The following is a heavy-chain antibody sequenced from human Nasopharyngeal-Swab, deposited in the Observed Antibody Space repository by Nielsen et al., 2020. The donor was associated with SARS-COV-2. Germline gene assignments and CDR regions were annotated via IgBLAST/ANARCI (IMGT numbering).Heavy chain of an antibody. CDR3: ARDELYSSSWYSSGWFDP. J-gene: IGHJ5*02. V-gene: IGHV6-1*01. D-gene: IGHD6-13*01. Sequence: SETLSLTCAISGDSVSSNSAAWNWIRQSPSRGLEWLGRTYYRSKWYNDYAVSVKRRITINPDTSKNQFSLQLNSVTPEDTAVYYCARDELYSSSWYSSGWFDPWGQGTLVTVSS. CDR2: TYYRSKWYN. CDR1: GDSVSSNSAA.